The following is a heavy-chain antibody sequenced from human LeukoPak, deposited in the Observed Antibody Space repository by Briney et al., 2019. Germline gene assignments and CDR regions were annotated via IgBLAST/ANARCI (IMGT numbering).Heavy chain of an antibody. CDR1: GFTFGDYA. V-gene: IGHV3-49*03. D-gene: IGHD3-22*01. J-gene: IGHJ4*02. CDR3: AKDGRRYDSSGYSVDY. CDR2: IRSNAYGGTT. Sequence: PGGSLRLSCTTSGFTFGDYAVSWFRQAPGKGLEWVGFIRSNAYGGTTDYAASVKGRFTISRDDSKSIAYLQMNSLKTEDTAVYYCAKDGRRYDSSGYSVDYWGQGTLVTVSS.